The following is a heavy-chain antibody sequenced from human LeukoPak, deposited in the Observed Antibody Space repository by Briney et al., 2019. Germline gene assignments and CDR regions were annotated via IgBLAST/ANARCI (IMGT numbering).Heavy chain of an antibody. D-gene: IGHD6-13*01. V-gene: IGHV3-47*01. CDR3: ARDVAAAVIDY. CDR2: IGTGGDT. Sequence: PGGSLRLSCAAPGFAFSSYALHWVRRAPGKGLEWVSAIGTGGDTYYADSVMGRFTISRDDAKKSLYLHMNSLIAEDMAVYHCARDVAAAVIDYWGQGTLVTVSS. CDR1: GFAFSSYA. J-gene: IGHJ4*02.